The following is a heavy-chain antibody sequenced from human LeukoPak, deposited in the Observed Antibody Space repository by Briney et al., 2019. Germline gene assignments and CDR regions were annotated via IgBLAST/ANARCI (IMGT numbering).Heavy chain of an antibody. CDR2: IYPGDSDT. V-gene: IGHV5-51*01. Sequence: GESLKISCKGSGYSFTSYWIGWVRQMPGKGLEVMGIIYPGDSDTRYSPSFQGQVTISADKSISTAYLQWSSLKASDTAMYYCARDSGEIAAAGLWFGSYGMDVWGQGTTVTVSS. D-gene: IGHD3-10*01. CDR1: GYSFTSYW. CDR3: ARDSGEIAAAGLWFGSYGMDV. J-gene: IGHJ6*02.